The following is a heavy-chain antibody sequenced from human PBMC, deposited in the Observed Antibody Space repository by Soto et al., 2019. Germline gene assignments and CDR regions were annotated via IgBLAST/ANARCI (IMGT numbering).Heavy chain of an antibody. Sequence: QVLLVQSGADVKKPGASVKVPCKTSGYTFTEFDINWVRQAPGQGLEWLGWMNTNTGNTGYAQKFQGRVTMPRYSAIRTGYLEMRRLRSEGSDVYYCERVVRFFGGHAGYWGQGTLVTVSS. CDR2: MNTNTGNT. D-gene: IGHD3-3*01. CDR1: GYTFTEFD. CDR3: ERVVRFFGGHAGY. J-gene: IGHJ4*02. V-gene: IGHV1-8*01.